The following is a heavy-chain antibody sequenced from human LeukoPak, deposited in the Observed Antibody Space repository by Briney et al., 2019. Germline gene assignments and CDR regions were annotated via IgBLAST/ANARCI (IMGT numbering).Heavy chain of an antibody. Sequence: SETQSLTCAVSAYSISIGYYWGSIRQPPGQGLEWIGSIYHSGSTSYNPSLKSRVTISVDTSKNQFSLKLSSVTAADTAVYYCARGEGRDGYKSRYWGQGTLVTVSS. CDR3: ARGEGRDGYKSRY. CDR2: IYHSGST. D-gene: IGHD5-24*01. CDR1: AYSISIGYY. V-gene: IGHV4-38-2*01. J-gene: IGHJ4*02.